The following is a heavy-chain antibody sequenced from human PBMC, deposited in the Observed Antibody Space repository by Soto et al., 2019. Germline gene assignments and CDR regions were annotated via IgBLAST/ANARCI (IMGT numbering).Heavy chain of an antibody. Sequence: SQTLSLTCAISGDSVSSTSAAWNWIRQSPSRGLEWLGRTYYRSKWYYGCAVSVKSRITINPDTSKNQFSLQLNSVTPEDTAVYYCARIHSSSSSDMDVWGQGTTVTVSS. V-gene: IGHV6-1*01. J-gene: IGHJ6*02. CDR2: TYYRSKWYY. CDR3: ARIHSSSSSDMDV. D-gene: IGHD6-6*01. CDR1: GDSVSSTSAA.